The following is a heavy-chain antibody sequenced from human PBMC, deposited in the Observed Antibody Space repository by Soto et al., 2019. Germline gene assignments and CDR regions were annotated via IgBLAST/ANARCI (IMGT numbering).Heavy chain of an antibody. CDR1: GLAFRSFL. J-gene: IGHJ4*02. V-gene: IGHV3-7*01. CDR2: INQDGRDT. D-gene: IGHD3-16*02. Sequence: EVQLVESGGGVVRPGGSLRLSCAASGLAFRSFLMSWVRQAPGGGLEWVANINQDGRDTYYSDSVRDRFTISRDNAGNSLFLHMNSLGAVDTAVYYCATYHDDEWESYRHRYWGQGTLVTVSS. CDR3: ATYHDDEWESYRHRY.